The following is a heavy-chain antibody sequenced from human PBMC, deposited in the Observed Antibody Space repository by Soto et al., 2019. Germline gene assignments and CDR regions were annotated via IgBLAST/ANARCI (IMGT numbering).Heavy chain of an antibody. D-gene: IGHD6-13*01. Sequence: QVQLVESGGGVVQPGRSLRLSCAASGFTFSSYAMHWVRQAPGKGLEWVAVISYDGSNKYYADSVKGRFTISRDNSKNTLYLQMNSLRAEDTAVYYCARDRGGRIAAADTYYYYYGMDVWGQGTTVTVSS. CDR3: ARDRGGRIAAADTYYYYYGMDV. CDR2: ISYDGSNK. V-gene: IGHV3-30-3*01. CDR1: GFTFSSYA. J-gene: IGHJ6*02.